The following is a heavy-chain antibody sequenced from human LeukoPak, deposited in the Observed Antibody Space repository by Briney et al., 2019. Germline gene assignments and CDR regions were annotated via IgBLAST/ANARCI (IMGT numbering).Heavy chain of an antibody. J-gene: IGHJ4*02. Sequence: GGSLRLSCAASGFTFSSYDMSWVRQVPGKGLEWVSGISGSGGSTYYADSVKGRFTISRDNSKNTLYLQMNSLRVEDTAVYYCAKDRGGVVVRAFDYWGQGTLVTVSS. D-gene: IGHD3-22*01. CDR3: AKDRGGVVVRAFDY. V-gene: IGHV3-23*01. CDR1: GFTFSSYD. CDR2: ISGSGGST.